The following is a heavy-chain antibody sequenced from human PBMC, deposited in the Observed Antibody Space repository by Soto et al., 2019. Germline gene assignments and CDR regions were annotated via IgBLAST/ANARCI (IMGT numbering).Heavy chain of an antibody. CDR2: INAGNGNT. CDR1: GYTFTNYD. CDR3: ARSGYSSGWYHWYFDF. J-gene: IGHJ2*01. D-gene: IGHD6-19*01. Sequence: ASVKVSCKASGYTFTNYDINWVRQAPGQRLEWMGWINAGNGNTKYSEKFQGRVTITRDTSASTAYMELSSLRSEDTAVYYCARSGYSSGWYHWYFDFWGRGTLVTVSS. V-gene: IGHV1-3*01.